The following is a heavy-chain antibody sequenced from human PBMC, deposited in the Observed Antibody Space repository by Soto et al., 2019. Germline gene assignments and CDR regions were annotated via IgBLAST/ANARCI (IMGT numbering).Heavy chain of an antibody. CDR2: IWYDGSNK. J-gene: IGHJ6*03. V-gene: IGHV3-33*01. Sequence: TGGSLRLSCAASGFTFSSYGMHWVRQAPGKGLEWVAVIWYDGSNKYYADSVKGRFTISRDNSKNTLYLQMNSLRAEDTAVYYCARDRMRYYYMDVWGKGTTVTVSS. CDR1: GFTFSSYG. CDR3: ARDRMRYYYMDV.